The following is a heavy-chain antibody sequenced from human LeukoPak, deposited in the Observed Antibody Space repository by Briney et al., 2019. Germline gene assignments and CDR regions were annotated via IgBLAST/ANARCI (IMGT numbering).Heavy chain of an antibody. CDR3: ARKGTYGGYFDH. J-gene: IGHJ4*02. D-gene: IGHD4-23*01. CDR2: IDYRWSP. CDR1: GGYISNYY. Sequence: SEPLSLTCTVSGGYISNYYWSWIRQPPGKGLEWIGYIDYRWSPNYNPSLKTRLTISVDTYEKNFSRQLICVTAADTTVFYCARKGTYGGYFDHWGQGTLVTVSS. V-gene: IGHV4-59*08.